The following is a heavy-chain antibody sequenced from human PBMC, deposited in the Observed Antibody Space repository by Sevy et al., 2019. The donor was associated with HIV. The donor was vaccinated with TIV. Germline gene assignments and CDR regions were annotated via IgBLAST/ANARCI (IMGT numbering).Heavy chain of an antibody. V-gene: IGHV4-39*01. CDR1: GGSISSSSYY. Sequence: SETLSLTCTVSGGSISSSSYYWGWIRQPPGKGLEWIGSIYYSGSTYYNPSLKSRVPISVDTSKNQFSLKLGSVTAADTAVYYCASSSRGYYYGMDVWGQGTTVTVSS. CDR2: IYYSGST. J-gene: IGHJ6*02. CDR3: ASSSRGYYYGMDV. D-gene: IGHD6-6*01.